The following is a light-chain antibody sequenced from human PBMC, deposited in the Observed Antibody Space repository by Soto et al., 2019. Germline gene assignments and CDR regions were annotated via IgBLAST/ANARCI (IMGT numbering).Light chain of an antibody. V-gene: IGLV2-23*02. CDR1: SSDVGSYNL. J-gene: IGLJ1*01. CDR3: CSHAGSTTYV. Sequence: QSALTQPASVSGSPGQSITICCTGTSSDVGSYNLVSWYQQHPGKAPKLMIFEVSKRPSGVSNRFSGSKSDNTASLAISGLQAEDEADYYCCSHAGSTTYVFGTGTKVTVL. CDR2: EVS.